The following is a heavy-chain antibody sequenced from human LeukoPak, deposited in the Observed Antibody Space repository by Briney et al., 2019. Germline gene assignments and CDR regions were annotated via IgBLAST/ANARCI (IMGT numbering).Heavy chain of an antibody. Sequence: GRSLRLSCAASGFSFSSYWMSWVRQAPGKGLEWVGNINQDGRVIFYVDSVKGRFTISRDNAKNSLYLQMNSLRDDDTAIYYCASSHDSSGNDWGQGTLVTVTS. CDR1: GFSFSSYW. CDR2: INQDGRVI. V-gene: IGHV3-7*01. CDR3: ASSHDSSGND. D-gene: IGHD3-22*01. J-gene: IGHJ4*02.